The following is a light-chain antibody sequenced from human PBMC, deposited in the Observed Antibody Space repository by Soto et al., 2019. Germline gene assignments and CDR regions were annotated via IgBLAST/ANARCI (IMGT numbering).Light chain of an antibody. Sequence: QSALAQPASVSGSPGQSITISCTGTSSDVGAYNSVSWYQQHPHKAPQVIIYMGSQRPPGVSNRFSGSTSGNAASLTISGLQADDEADYFCCSSAPESTYVFGTGTKLTVL. J-gene: IGLJ1*01. CDR1: SSDVGAYNS. V-gene: IGLV2-23*01. CDR2: MGS. CDR3: CSSAPESTYV.